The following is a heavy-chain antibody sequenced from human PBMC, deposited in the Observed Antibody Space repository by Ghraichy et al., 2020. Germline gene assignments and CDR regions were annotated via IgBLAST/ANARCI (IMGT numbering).Heavy chain of an antibody. CDR3: ARRYCTNGVCHYGMDV. D-gene: IGHD2-8*01. Sequence: SVKVSCKAAGGTVSSYVISWVRQSPVQGLEWMGGIIPIFGTANYAQKFQGRVTITADESTSTAYMELSSLRSEDTAVYYCARRYCTNGVCHYGMDVWGQGTTVTVSS. CDR2: IIPIFGTA. J-gene: IGHJ6*02. V-gene: IGHV1-69*13. CDR1: GGTVSSYV.